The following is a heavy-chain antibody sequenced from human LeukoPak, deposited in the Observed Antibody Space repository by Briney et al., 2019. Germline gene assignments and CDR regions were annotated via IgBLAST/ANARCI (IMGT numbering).Heavy chain of an antibody. Sequence: ASVKVSCKASGYTFTSYAMHWVRQAPGQRLEWMGWINAGNGNTKYSQEFQGRVTITRDTSASTAYMELSSLRSEDMAVYYCARERRDIAAAGADHYYYYMDVWGKGTTVTVSS. D-gene: IGHD6-13*01. V-gene: IGHV1-3*03. CDR3: ARERRDIAAAGADHYYYYMDV. J-gene: IGHJ6*03. CDR1: GYTFTSYA. CDR2: INAGNGNT.